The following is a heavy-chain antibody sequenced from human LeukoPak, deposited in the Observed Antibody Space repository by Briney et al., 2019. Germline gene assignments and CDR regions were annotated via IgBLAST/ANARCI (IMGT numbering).Heavy chain of an antibody. Sequence: PGGSLRLSCAASGFRFNTFWMSWVRQAPGKGLEWVANIKQDGNEKYYADSVKGRFTISRDNAKNSLYLQMNSLRAEDTAVYYCARVAFRQWLAISYYYYYMDVWGKGTTVTVSS. D-gene: IGHD6-19*01. V-gene: IGHV3-7*01. J-gene: IGHJ6*03. CDR2: IKQDGNEK. CDR1: GFRFNTFW. CDR3: ARVAFRQWLAISYYYYYMDV.